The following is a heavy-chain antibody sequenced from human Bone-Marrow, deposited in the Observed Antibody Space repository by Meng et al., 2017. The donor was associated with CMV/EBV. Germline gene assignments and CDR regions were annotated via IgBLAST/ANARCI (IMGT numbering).Heavy chain of an antibody. CDR3: TRDLTTCLPRVDY. CDR2: IKPNSGDT. CDR1: GYTFTGYH. J-gene: IGHJ4*02. Sequence: ASVKVSCKASGYTFTGYHIHWVRQAPGQGLQWMGLIKPNSGDTNYAQEFQGRDTMTRDTSISTAYMELSRLASDDTAVYYCTRDLTTCLPRVDYWGQGTLVTVSS. D-gene: IGHD2-2*01. V-gene: IGHV1-2*02.